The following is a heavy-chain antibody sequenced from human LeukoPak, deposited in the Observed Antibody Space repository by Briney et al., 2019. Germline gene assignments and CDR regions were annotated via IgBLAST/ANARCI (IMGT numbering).Heavy chain of an antibody. CDR3: SRAVAAIDY. Sequence: SETLSLTCTVSGGSISSYYWSWIRQPPGKGLEWIGYIYYSGSTNYNPSLKSRVTISVDTSKNQFSLKLSSVTAADTAVYYCSRAVAAIDYWGQGTLVTVSS. D-gene: IGHD6-25*01. CDR2: IYYSGST. J-gene: IGHJ4*02. V-gene: IGHV4-59*01. CDR1: GGSISSYY.